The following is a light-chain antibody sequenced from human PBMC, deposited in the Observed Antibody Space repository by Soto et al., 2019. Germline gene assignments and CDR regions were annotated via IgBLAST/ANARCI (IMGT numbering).Light chain of an antibody. CDR1: NIGSKS. CDR3: QVWDSYVV. V-gene: IGLV3-21*04. Sequence: SSELTQPPSVSVAPGKTARITCGGNNIGSKSVHWYQQKPGQAPVLVIYYDSDRPSGIPERFSGSNSGNTATLTISRVEAGDEADYYCQVWDSYVVFGGGTKLTVL. CDR2: YDS. J-gene: IGLJ2*01.